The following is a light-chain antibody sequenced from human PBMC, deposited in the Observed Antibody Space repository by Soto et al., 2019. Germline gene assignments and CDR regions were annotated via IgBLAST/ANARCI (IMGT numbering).Light chain of an antibody. CDR1: QSISSW. Sequence: EIQMTQSPSTLSASVGDRVTITCRASQSISSWLAWYQQKPGKAPKLLIYKASSLESGVPSRFRGSGSGTEFPLTISSLQPDDFATYYFQPYNSYPCTFGQGTKVEIK. J-gene: IGKJ1*01. CDR3: QPYNSYPCT. V-gene: IGKV1-5*03. CDR2: KAS.